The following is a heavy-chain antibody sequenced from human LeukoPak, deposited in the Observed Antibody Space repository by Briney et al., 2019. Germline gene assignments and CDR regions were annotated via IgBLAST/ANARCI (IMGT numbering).Heavy chain of an antibody. CDR1: GGSISSYY. Sequence: SETLSLTCTVSGGSISSYYWSWIRQPPGKGLEWIGYIYYSGSTNYNPSLKSRVTISVDTSKNQFSLKLSSVTAADTAVYYCARVRYYYDSSGYSSQYYFDYWGQGTLVTVSS. V-gene: IGHV4-59*01. CDR3: ARVRYYYDSSGYSSQYYFDY. D-gene: IGHD3-22*01. CDR2: IYYSGST. J-gene: IGHJ4*02.